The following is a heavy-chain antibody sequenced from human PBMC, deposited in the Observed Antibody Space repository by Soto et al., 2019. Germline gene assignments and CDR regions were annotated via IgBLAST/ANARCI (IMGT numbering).Heavy chain of an antibody. V-gene: IGHV4-4*02. J-gene: IGHJ4*02. Sequence: QVQLQESGPGLVKPSGTLSLTCAVSGGSISSSNWWSWVRQPPGKGLEWIGEIYHSGSTNYNPSLKSRVTLXXDXSXXQFSLKLSSVTAADTAVYYCARVAYSVAGTIAIAYWGQGTLVTVSS. CDR3: ARVAYSVAGTIAIAY. CDR1: GGSISSSNW. CDR2: IYHSGST. D-gene: IGHD6-19*01.